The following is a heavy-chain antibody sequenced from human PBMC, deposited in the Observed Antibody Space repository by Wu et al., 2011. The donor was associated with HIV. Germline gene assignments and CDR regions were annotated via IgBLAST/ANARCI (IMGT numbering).Heavy chain of an antibody. CDR2: IIPMFGTA. V-gene: IGHV1-69*05. D-gene: IGHD5-18*01. CDR1: GGTFSSYG. J-gene: IGHJ6*02. Sequence: QVQVVQSGPEVKKPGSSVKVSCKVSGGTFSSYGIDWVRQAPGQRFEWMGRIIPMFGTANYAQKFQGRVTITTDESTSTAYMELSSLRSEDTAVYYCAPGLWSHGGFYYGMDVWGQGTTVTVSS. CDR3: APGLWSHGGFYYGMDV.